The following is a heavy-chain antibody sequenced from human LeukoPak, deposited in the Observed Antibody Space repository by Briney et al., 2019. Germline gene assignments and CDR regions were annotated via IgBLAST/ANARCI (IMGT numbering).Heavy chain of an antibody. V-gene: IGHV3-23*01. Sequence: PGGSLRLSCAASGFTFSSYAMSWVRQAPGKGLEWVSAISGSGGSTYYADSVKGRFTISRDNSKNTLYLQMNSPRAEDTAVYYCAQQWLVLGAFDIWGQGTMVTVSS. D-gene: IGHD6-19*01. CDR2: ISGSGGST. CDR3: AQQWLVLGAFDI. J-gene: IGHJ3*02. CDR1: GFTFSSYA.